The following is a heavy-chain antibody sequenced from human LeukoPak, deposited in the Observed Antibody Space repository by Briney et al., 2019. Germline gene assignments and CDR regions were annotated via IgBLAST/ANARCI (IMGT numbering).Heavy chain of an antibody. J-gene: IGHJ4*02. V-gene: IGHV4-59*01. D-gene: IGHD2-2*01. CDR1: GGSISSYY. CDR3: ARDLGYQLLS. Sequence: SETLSLTCTVSGGSISSYYWSWIRQPPGKGLEWIGYIYYSGSTNYNPSLKSRVTISVDTSKNQFSLKLSSVTAADTAVYYCARDLGYQLLSWGQGTLVTVSS. CDR2: IYYSGST.